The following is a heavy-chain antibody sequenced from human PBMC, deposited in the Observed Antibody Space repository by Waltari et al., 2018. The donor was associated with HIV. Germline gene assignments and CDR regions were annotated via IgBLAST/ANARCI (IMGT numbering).Heavy chain of an antibody. J-gene: IGHJ4*02. D-gene: IGHD2-21*02. CDR3: TTGDIVVVTDY. Sequence: EVQLVESGGGLVKPGGSLRLSCAASGFPFPNAWMSWVRQAPGKGLEWVGRVKSETDGGTTDYAAPVKGRFTISRDDSKNTLYLQMNSLKTEDTAVYYCTTGDIVVVTDYWGQGTLVTVSS. CDR1: GFPFPNAW. CDR2: VKSETDGGTT. V-gene: IGHV3-15*01.